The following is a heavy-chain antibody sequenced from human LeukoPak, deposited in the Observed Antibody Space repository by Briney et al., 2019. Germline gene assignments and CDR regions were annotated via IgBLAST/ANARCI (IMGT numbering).Heavy chain of an antibody. CDR3: ARGYCSSNSCHTAEKYWFDR. D-gene: IGHD2-2*02. V-gene: IGHV4-34*01. J-gene: IGHJ5*02. CDR2: VDHSGGT. CDR1: GGSFSGYY. Sequence: SETLSLTCAVYGGSFSGYYWTWLRQPPGKGLEWIGDVDHSGGTNYSPSLKSRVTISVDTSKTQFSLSLSSVTAADTAEYYCARGYCSSNSCHTAEKYWFDRWGQGTLVTVSS.